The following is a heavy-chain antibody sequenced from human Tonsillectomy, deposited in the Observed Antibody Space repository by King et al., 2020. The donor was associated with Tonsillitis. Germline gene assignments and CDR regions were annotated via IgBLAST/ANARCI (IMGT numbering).Heavy chain of an antibody. V-gene: IGHV4-59*08. J-gene: IGHJ3*02. CDR2: LYDSETS. D-gene: IGHD2-21*01. CDR3: ARHGQGDMYSPAFDI. Sequence: VQLQESGPGLVKPSETLSLTCTVSGGAISTYYWSWIRQTPGKGLEWIACLYDSETSNYNPSLKSRVTISVDMSKKQVSLKLRSVTAADTAVYYCARHGQGDMYSPAFDIWGQGTMVTVSS. CDR1: GGAISTYY.